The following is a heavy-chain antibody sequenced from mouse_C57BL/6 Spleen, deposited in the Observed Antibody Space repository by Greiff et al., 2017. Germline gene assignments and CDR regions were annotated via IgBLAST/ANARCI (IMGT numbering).Heavy chain of an antibody. J-gene: IGHJ2*01. CDR3: ARSYYGSSFDY. D-gene: IGHD1-1*01. CDR2: IDPSASST. Sequence: QVQLQQSGAELVMPGASVKLSCKASGYTFTSYWMHWVKQRPGQGLEWIGEIDPSASSTNYNQKFKGKSTLTVDKSSSTAYMQLSSLTSEDSAVYYCARSYYGSSFDYWGQGTTLTVSS. CDR1: GYTFTSYW. V-gene: IGHV1-69*01.